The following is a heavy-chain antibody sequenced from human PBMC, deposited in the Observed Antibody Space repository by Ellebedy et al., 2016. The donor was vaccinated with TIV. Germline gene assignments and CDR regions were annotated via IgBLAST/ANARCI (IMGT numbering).Heavy chain of an antibody. CDR1: GYTFVNYA. CDR3: ERISEDYYDSSGDY. Sequence: ASVKVSCKTSGYTFVNYAINWVRQAHGKGLEWMGWISCYNGKTKFAENFQDRLSMTVDRSTSTASMELRSLTSGDTAVYYCERISEDYYDSSGDYWGQGALVTVSS. CDR2: ISCYNGKT. D-gene: IGHD3-22*01. J-gene: IGHJ4*02. V-gene: IGHV1-18*01.